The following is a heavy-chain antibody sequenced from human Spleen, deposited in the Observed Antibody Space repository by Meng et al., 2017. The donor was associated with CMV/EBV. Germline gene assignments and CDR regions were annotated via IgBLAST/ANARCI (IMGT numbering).Heavy chain of an antibody. D-gene: IGHD1-14*01. CDR1: GEPVTHGDSD. CDR2: TYSGGET. Sequence: GEPVTHGDSDGSGTGQTPGRGRRWMGYTYSGGETNNSPSLRSRATISVDTSKNQFSRELICVTAADTAVFYCARGSGGITGFDSWGQGTLVTVSS. CDR3: ARGSGGITGFDS. V-gene: IGHV4-31*02. J-gene: IGHJ4*02.